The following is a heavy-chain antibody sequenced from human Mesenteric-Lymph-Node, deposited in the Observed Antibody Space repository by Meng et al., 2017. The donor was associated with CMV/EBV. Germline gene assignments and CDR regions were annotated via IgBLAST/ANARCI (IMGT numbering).Heavy chain of an antibody. CDR3: ARHAIVGANYFDY. CDR2: IYYSGST. J-gene: IGHJ4*02. V-gene: IGHV4-39*01. D-gene: IGHD1-26*01. Sequence: SGGYINTGGHHWSWSRQHPGKGLEWIGSIYYSGSTYYNPSLKSRVTISVDTSKNQFSLKLSSVTAADTAVYYCARHAIVGANYFDYWGQGTLVTVSS. CDR1: GGYINTGGHH.